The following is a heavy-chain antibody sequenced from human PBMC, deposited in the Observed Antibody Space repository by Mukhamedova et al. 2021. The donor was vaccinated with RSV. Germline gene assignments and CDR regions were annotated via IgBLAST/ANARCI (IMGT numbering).Heavy chain of an antibody. J-gene: IGHJ5*02. CDR3: AKDPHDSRVVGGLITLDS. V-gene: IGHV3-9*01. D-gene: IGHD1-26*01. Sequence: EWISGLSWNNFNVAYADSVRGRFTISRDNAKKSLYLQMNNLRAEDTALYYCAKDPHDSRVVGGLITLDSLGQGTLVIVSS. CDR2: LSWNNFNV.